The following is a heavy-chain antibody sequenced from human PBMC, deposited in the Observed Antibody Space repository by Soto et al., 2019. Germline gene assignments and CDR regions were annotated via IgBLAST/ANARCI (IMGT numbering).Heavy chain of an antibody. V-gene: IGHV4-34*09. CDR2: INHSGST. Sequence: SETLSLTCAVYGGSFSGYYWTWIRQPPGTGLEWIGEINHSGSTNYNPSLKSRVTISVDTSKNQFSLKLSSVTAADTAVYYCAKDPLYYYDSSGYYGYWGQGTLVTVS. CDR1: GGSFSGYY. D-gene: IGHD3-22*01. J-gene: IGHJ4*02. CDR3: AKDPLYYYDSSGYYGY.